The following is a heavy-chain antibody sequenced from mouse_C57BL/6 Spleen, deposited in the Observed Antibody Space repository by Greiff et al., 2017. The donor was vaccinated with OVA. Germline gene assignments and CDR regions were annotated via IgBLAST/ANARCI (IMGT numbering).Heavy chain of an antibody. J-gene: IGHJ2*01. V-gene: IGHV2-5*01. Sequence: VQLQESGPGLVQPSQSLSITCTVSGFSLTSYGVHWVRQSPGKGLEWLGVIWRGGSTDYNAAFMTRLSITTDNSKSQVFFKMNSLQADDTAIYYCAKGYGIYDYFDYWGQGTTLTVSS. CDR3: AKGYGIYDYFDY. D-gene: IGHD2-1*01. CDR1: GFSLTSYG. CDR2: IWRGGST.